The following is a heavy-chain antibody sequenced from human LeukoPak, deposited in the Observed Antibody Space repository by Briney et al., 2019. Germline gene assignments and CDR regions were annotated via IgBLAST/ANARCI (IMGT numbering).Heavy chain of an antibody. CDR3: TRGDPYDYVWGSYRSYYYYYYMDV. V-gene: IGHV3-49*04. J-gene: IGHJ6*03. CDR2: IRSKAYGGTT. CDR1: GFTFGDYA. D-gene: IGHD3-16*02. Sequence: GGSLRLSCTASGFTFGDYAMSWVRQAPGKGLEWVGFIRSKAYGGTTEYAASVKGRFTISRDDSKSIAYLQMNSLKTEDTAVYYCTRGDPYDYVWGSYRSYYYYYYMDVWGKGTTVTISS.